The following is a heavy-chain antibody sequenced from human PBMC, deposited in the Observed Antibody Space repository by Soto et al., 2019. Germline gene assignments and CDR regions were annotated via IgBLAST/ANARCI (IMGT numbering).Heavy chain of an antibody. CDR2: TWYDGSNK. D-gene: IGHD4-17*01. CDR1: GFTFSSYG. CDR3: ARESHDYGDYEPFDY. Sequence: GGSLRLSCAASGFTFSSYGMHWVRQAPGKGLEWVAVTWYDGSNKYYADSVKGRFTISRDNSKNTLYLQMNSLRAEDTAVYYCARESHDYGDYEPFDYWGQGTLVTVSS. J-gene: IGHJ4*02. V-gene: IGHV3-33*01.